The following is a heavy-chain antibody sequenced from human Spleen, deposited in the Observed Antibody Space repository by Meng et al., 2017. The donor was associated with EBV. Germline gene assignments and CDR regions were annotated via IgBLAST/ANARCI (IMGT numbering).Heavy chain of an antibody. J-gene: IGHJ5*02. D-gene: IGHD6-6*01. Sequence: QVQLKQWGAGLLKPSATLSLPCAVYGGSFSGYLWSWIRQPPGKGLEWIGEINHSGSTSYNPSLKSRVTISEDTSKNQFSLKLSSVTAADTAIYYCAKGKIVARSPWFDPWGQGTLVTVSS. V-gene: IGHV4-34*01. CDR1: GGSFSGYL. CDR2: INHSGST. CDR3: AKGKIVARSPWFDP.